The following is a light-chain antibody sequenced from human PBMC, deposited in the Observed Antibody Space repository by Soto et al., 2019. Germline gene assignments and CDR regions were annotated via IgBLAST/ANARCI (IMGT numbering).Light chain of an antibody. CDR3: QQYNSYRWT. Sequence: DIQMTQSPSTLSASVGDRVTNTCRASQSISSWLAWYQQKPGKAPKLLIYDASSLESGVPSRFSGSGSGTEFTLTISSLQPDDFATYYCQQYNSYRWTFGQGTKVEIK. J-gene: IGKJ1*01. CDR2: DAS. CDR1: QSISSW. V-gene: IGKV1-5*01.